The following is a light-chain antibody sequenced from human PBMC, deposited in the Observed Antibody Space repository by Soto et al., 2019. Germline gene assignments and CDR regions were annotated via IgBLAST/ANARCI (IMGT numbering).Light chain of an antibody. Sequence: EFVLTQSPGTLSLSPGDRATLSCRGSQTVRNNYLAWYQQKPGQAPRLLIYDASSRATGIPDRLSGGGSGTDLNLTISRLEPEDFAVYYCQQFSSYPLTCGGGTKVDIK. V-gene: IGKV3-20*01. CDR1: QTVRNNY. CDR2: DAS. J-gene: IGKJ4*01. CDR3: QQFSSYPLT.